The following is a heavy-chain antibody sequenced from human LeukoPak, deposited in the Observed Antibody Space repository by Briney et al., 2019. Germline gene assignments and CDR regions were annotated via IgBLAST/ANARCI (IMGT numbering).Heavy chain of an antibody. J-gene: IGHJ4*02. Sequence: GTSLRLSCAASGFRLTSNGMHWVRQAPGRGLEPVAGITLGGSSTYYVDSVKGRFTISRDTSKNTLYLQMDSLRVEDTAVYYCARGGGGQLDYWGQGTLVTVSS. CDR1: GFRLTSNG. CDR3: ARGGGGQLDY. V-gene: IGHV3-33*05. CDR2: ITLGGSST. D-gene: IGHD6-6*01.